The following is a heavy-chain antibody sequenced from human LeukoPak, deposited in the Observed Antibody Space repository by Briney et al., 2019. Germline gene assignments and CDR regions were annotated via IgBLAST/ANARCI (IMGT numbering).Heavy chain of an antibody. D-gene: IGHD3-9*01. CDR3: VGSSDYDILTGTLRYGMDV. J-gene: IGHJ6*02. CDR1: GFTLSSYA. Sequence: GGSLRLSCAASGFTLSSYAMSWVRQAPGKGLEWVSAISGSGGSTYYADSVKGRFTISRDNSKNTLYLQLNSLRAEDTAVYYCVGSSDYDILTGTLRYGMDVWGQGTTVAVSS. CDR2: ISGSGGST. V-gene: IGHV3-23*01.